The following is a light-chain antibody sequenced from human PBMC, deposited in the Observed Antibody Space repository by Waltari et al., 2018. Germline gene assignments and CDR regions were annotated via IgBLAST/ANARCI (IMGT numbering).Light chain of an antibody. J-gene: IGLJ2*01. CDR2: EVS. Sequence: QSALTQPASVSGSPGQSITISCTGTSSDIGGYNYVSWYQYNPGKVPKLVIHEVSKRPSGISDRVAGSKSGNTASLTISGLQAEDEADYYCTSFGSNTPVIFGGGTKLTVL. V-gene: IGLV2-14*01. CDR3: TSFGSNTPVI. CDR1: SSDIGGYNY.